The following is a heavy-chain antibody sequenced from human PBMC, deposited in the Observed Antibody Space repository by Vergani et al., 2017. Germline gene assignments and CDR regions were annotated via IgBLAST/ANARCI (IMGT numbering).Heavy chain of an antibody. V-gene: IGHV5-10-1*03. CDR3: ARVGWSYYDSSGYYYAAGGWFDP. CDR2: IYPSDSYT. J-gene: IGHJ5*02. Sequence: EVQLVQSGAEVKKPGESLRISCKGSGSSFTSYWISWVRQMPGKGLEWMGRIYPSDSYTNYSPSFQGHVTISADKSISTAYLQWSSLKASATAMYYCARVGWSYYDSSGYYYAAGGWFDPWGQGSLVTVSS. D-gene: IGHD3-22*01. CDR1: GSSFTSYW.